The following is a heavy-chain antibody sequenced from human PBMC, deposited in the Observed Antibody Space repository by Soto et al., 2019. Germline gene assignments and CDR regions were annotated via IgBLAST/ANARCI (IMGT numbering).Heavy chain of an antibody. V-gene: IGHV3-74*01. Sequence: PGGSLRLSCAASGFIFNSYWMHWVRQAPGKGLVWVSRINTDESSRSYADSVKGRFTISRDNAKNTLYLQMNSLRAEDTAVYYCAREGDRDYYYGMDVWGQGTTVTVSS. CDR2: INTDESSR. CDR3: AREGDRDYYYGMDV. J-gene: IGHJ6*02. CDR1: GFIFNSYW. D-gene: IGHD3-22*01.